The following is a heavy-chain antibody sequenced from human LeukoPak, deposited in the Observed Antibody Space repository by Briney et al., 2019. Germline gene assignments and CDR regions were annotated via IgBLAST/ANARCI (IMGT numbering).Heavy chain of an antibody. CDR2: MNPNSGNT. CDR1: GYTFTSYD. J-gene: IGHJ6*03. V-gene: IGHV1-8*01. Sequence: ASVKVSCKASGYTFTSYDINWVRQATGQGLEWMGWMNPNSGNTGYAQKFQGRVTMTRNTSISTAYMELSSLRSEDTAVYYCAKLDYYYYYMDVWGKGTTVTISS. CDR3: AKLDYYYYYMDV.